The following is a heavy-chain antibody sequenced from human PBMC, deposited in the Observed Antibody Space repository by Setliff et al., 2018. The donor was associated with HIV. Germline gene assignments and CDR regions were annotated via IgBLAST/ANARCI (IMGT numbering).Heavy chain of an antibody. J-gene: IGHJ2*01. V-gene: IGHV4-34*01. CDR3: ARDQRLLGVQPPYWYFDL. CDR1: GGSLSDYH. D-gene: IGHD2-2*01. CDR2: ISHSGIT. Sequence: SEILSLTCGVFGGSLSDYHWNWIRQPPGKGLEWIGGISHSGITNYNSSLKSRVSISVDTSKNHFSLRLSSLTAADTAVYYCARDQRLLGVQPPYWYFDLWGRGTLVTVSS.